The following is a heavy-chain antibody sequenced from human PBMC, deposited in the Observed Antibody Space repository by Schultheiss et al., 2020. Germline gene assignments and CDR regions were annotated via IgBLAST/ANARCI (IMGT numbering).Heavy chain of an antibody. CDR1: GYSFANYW. Sequence: GGSLRLSCQGSGYSFANYWIGWVRQMPGKGLEWMGIIHPAASDTTYSPSFQGQVTISADKSISTAYLQWRSLKASDTAMYYCARRSSGGYYYYYMDVWGKGTTVTVSS. V-gene: IGHV5-51*01. D-gene: IGHD3-10*01. J-gene: IGHJ6*03. CDR3: ARRSSGGYYYYYMDV. CDR2: IHPAASDT.